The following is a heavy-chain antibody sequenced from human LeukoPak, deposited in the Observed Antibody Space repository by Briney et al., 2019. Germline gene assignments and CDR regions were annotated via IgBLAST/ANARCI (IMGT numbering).Heavy chain of an antibody. V-gene: IGHV3-23*01. Sequence: GGSLRLSCAASGFTFSSYAMSWVRQAPGKGLEWVSAISGSGGSTYYADSVKGRFTISRDNSKNTLYRQMNSLRTEDTAVYYCAKDYVLWFGVEDAFDIWGQGTMVTVSS. J-gene: IGHJ3*02. CDR2: ISGSGGST. D-gene: IGHD3-10*01. CDR3: AKDYVLWFGVEDAFDI. CDR1: GFTFSSYA.